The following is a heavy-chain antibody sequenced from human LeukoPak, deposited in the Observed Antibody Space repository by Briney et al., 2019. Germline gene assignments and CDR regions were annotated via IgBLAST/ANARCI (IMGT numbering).Heavy chain of an antibody. CDR3: AREGGGSYSYFDY. V-gene: IGHV1-2*02. CDR2: INPNSGGT. Sequence: GASVKVSCKASGYTFTGYYMHWVRQAPGQGLEWMGWINPNSGGTNYAQRFQGRVTMTRDTSISTAYMELSRLRSDDTAVYYCAREGGGSYSYFDYWGLGTLVTVSS. J-gene: IGHJ4*02. D-gene: IGHD1-26*01. CDR1: GYTFTGYY.